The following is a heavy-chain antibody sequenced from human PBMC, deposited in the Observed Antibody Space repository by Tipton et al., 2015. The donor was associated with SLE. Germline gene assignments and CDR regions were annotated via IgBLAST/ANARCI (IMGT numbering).Heavy chain of an antibody. CDR1: GGSISSHY. D-gene: IGHD6-19*01. Sequence: TLSLTCTVSGGSISSHYWSWIRQPPGKGLEWIGYIYYSGGTNHNPSLNNRVTISVDRSNNQFSLKLSSVTPADTAVYYCARDGAVAGHFDYWGQGKLVTVSS. J-gene: IGHJ4*02. CDR2: IYYSGGT. V-gene: IGHV4-59*11. CDR3: ARDGAVAGHFDY.